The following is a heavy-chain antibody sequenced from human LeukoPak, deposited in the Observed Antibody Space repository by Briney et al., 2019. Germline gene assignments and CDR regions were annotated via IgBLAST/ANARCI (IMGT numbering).Heavy chain of an antibody. CDR1: GFTFSSYW. J-gene: IGHJ4*02. CDR2: INSDGSTR. CDR3: VRGYSGSFLDS. Sequence: PGGPLRLSCAASGFTFSSYWMHWVRRAPGKGLVWVSRINSDGSTRSYADFVKGRFTISRDNAKNTLSLQMNSLRAEDTAVYYCVRGYSGSFLDSWGQGTLVTVSS. D-gene: IGHD1-26*01. V-gene: IGHV3-74*01.